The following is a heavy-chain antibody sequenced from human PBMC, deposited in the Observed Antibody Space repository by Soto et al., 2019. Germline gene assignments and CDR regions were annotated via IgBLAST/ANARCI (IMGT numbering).Heavy chain of an antibody. CDR1: GGTFSSYA. Sequence: SVKVSCKASGGTFSSYAISWVRQAPGQGLEWMGGIIPIFGTANYAQKFQGRVTITADESTSTAYMELSSLRSEDTAVYYCARDPPDCGGDCEDFDYWGQGTLVTVSS. J-gene: IGHJ4*02. V-gene: IGHV1-69*13. D-gene: IGHD2-21*02. CDR2: IIPIFGTA. CDR3: ARDPPDCGGDCEDFDY.